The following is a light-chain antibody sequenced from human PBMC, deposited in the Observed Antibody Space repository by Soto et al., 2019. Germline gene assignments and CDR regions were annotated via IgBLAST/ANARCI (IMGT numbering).Light chain of an antibody. J-gene: IGLJ1*01. CDR3: SSYTSSSTYV. CDR2: DVS. CDR1: SSDVGGYNY. Sequence: QSALTKPASLTGSPGESITISCTGTSSDVGGYNYVSWYQQHPGKAPKLMIYDVSNRPSGVSNRLSGSKSGNTASLTISGLQAEDEADYYCSSYTSSSTYVFGTGTKVTVL. V-gene: IGLV2-14*01.